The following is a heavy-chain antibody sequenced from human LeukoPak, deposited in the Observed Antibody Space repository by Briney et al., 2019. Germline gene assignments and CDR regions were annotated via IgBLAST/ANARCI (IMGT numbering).Heavy chain of an antibody. Sequence: GGSLRLSCSASRFTFSNYAIHWVRQAPGKGLEYVSGISSNGGNTYYAESVKGRFITSRDKSKNMLYLQMSRLRAEDTAVYYCVKESSGSYHNGAFDIWGQGTMVTVSS. CDR1: RFTFSNYA. CDR3: VKESSGSYHNGAFDI. V-gene: IGHV3-64D*09. J-gene: IGHJ3*02. CDR2: ISSNGGNT. D-gene: IGHD1-26*01.